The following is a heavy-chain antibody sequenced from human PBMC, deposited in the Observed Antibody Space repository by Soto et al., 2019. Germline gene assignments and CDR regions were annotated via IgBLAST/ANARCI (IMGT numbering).Heavy chain of an antibody. Sequence: GGSLRLSCAASGFTFSSYWMSWVRQAPGKGLEWVANIKEDGSERYYVDSVKGRFTISRDNAKNSLYLQMNSLRDEDTAVYYCARAGSGYYYWGQGTLVTVSS. D-gene: IGHD3-22*01. CDR2: IKEDGSER. V-gene: IGHV3-7*02. J-gene: IGHJ4*02. CDR1: GFTFSSYW. CDR3: ARAGSGYYY.